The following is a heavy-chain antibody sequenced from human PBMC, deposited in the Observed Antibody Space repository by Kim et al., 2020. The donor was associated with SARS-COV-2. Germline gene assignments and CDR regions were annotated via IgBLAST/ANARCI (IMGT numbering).Heavy chain of an antibody. D-gene: IGHD2-15*01. CDR1: GGSISSSSYY. J-gene: IGHJ4*02. CDR2: IYYSGST. Sequence: SETPSLTCTVSGGSISSSSYYWGWIRQPPGKGLEWIGSIYYSGSTYYNPSLKSRVTISVDTSKNQFSLKLSSVTAADTAVYYCARHIRGGVVVAAPYYLDYWGQGTLVTVSS. V-gene: IGHV4-39*01. CDR3: ARHIRGGVVVAAPYYLDY.